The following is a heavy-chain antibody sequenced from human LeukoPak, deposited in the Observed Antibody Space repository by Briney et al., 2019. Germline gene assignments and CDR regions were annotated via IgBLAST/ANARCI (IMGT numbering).Heavy chain of an antibody. J-gene: IGHJ4*02. CDR3: ARGGYCSGGRCYGGDY. D-gene: IGHD2-15*01. CDR1: GFTFSTYS. Sequence: SGGSLRLSCAASGFTFSTYSMNWVRQAPGKGLEWVSHINREIGTIYYADSVKGRFTVSRNNGKNSLYLQMNSLRAEDTAVYYCARGGYCSGGRCYGGDYWGQGTLVTVSS. CDR2: INREIGTI. V-gene: IGHV3-48*01.